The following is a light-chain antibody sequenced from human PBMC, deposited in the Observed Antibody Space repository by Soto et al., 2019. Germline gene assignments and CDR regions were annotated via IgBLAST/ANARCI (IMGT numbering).Light chain of an antibody. CDR3: TSWDDSLNGFVV. J-gene: IGLJ2*01. CDR1: SSNIGSYT. V-gene: IGLV1-44*01. Sequence: QSVLTQPPSASGTPGQRVTISCFGSSSNIGSYTVHWYQQIPGTAPKLLIDSNNQRPSGVPDRFSGSKSGTSASLAISGVQSEDEAHYYCTSWDDSLNGFVVFGGGTQLTVL. CDR2: SNN.